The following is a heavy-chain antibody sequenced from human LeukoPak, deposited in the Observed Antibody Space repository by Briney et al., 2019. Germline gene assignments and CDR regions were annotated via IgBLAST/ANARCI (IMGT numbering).Heavy chain of an antibody. Sequence: PSGTLSLTCVVSGGSISSSNWWSWVRQPPEKGLEWIGEIYHSGSTNYNPSLKSRVTISVDKSKNQFSLKLSPVTAADTAVYYCARYDVGWYYFDYWGQGTLVTVSS. CDR2: IYHSGST. J-gene: IGHJ4*02. V-gene: IGHV4-4*02. CDR3: ARYDVGWYYFDY. D-gene: IGHD6-19*01. CDR1: GGSISSSNW.